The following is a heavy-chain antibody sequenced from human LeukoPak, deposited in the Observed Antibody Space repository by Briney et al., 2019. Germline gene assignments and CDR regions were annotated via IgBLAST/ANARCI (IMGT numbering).Heavy chain of an antibody. CDR2: ISYDGSNK. V-gene: IGHV3-30*18. Sequence: GGSLRLSCAASGFTVSSNYMSWVRQAPGKGLEWVAVISYDGSNKYYADSVKGRFTISRDNSKNTLYLQMNSLRAEDTALYYCAKGLKYYYDSSEGWFDPWGQGTLVTVSS. CDR1: GFTVSSNY. D-gene: IGHD3-22*01. J-gene: IGHJ5*02. CDR3: AKGLKYYYDSSEGWFDP.